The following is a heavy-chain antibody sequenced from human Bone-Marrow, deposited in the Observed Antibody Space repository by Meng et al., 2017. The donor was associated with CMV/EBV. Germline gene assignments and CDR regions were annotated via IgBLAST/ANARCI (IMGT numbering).Heavy chain of an antibody. CDR1: GYTFTDYR. V-gene: IGHV1-2*02. CDR2: ISPNNGGT. J-gene: IGHJ6*02. CDR3: ARGDIVVVPAALRSYYYGMDV. D-gene: IGHD2-2*01. Sequence: ASVKVSCKASGYTFTDYRMHWVRQAPGQGLEWMGWISPNNGGTNYVQKFQGRVTMTRDTSISTAYMELSSLRSEDTAVYYCARGDIVVVPAALRSYYYGMDVWGQGTTVTVSS.